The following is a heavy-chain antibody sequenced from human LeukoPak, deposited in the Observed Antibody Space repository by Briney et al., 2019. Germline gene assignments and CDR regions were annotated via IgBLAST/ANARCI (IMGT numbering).Heavy chain of an antibody. CDR1: GFTFSSYA. V-gene: IGHV3-30*04. CDR2: IPSDGRDK. D-gene: IGHD3-16*01. Sequence: GGSLRLSCAASGFTFSSYAMHWVRQAPGKGLEWLAVIPSDGRDKYHADSVKGRFTISRDNSKNTLYLHMNSLTPDDTAVYYCTNHWGQFDYWGQRALVIVSS. J-gene: IGHJ4*02. CDR3: TNHWGQFDY.